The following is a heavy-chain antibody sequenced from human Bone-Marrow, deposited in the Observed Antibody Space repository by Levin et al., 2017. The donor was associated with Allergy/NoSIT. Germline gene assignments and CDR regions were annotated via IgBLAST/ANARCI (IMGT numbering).Heavy chain of an antibody. J-gene: IGHJ4*02. CDR2: ISYDGTDK. D-gene: IGHD3-10*01. CDR1: GFSFIKYA. V-gene: IGHV3-30*04. Sequence: GESLKISCAASGFSFIKYAMQWVRQAPGEGLEWVAGISYDGTDKYYLDSVKGRFTISRDNFNNTLYLQMSSLRAEDTAVYYCARSMVTFLDYWGQGILVTVSS. CDR3: ARSMVTFLDY.